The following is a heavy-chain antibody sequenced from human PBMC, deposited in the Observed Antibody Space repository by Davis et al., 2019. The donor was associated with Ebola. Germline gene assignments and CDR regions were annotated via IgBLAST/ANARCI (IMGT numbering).Heavy chain of an antibody. CDR2: MNPNSGNT. Sequence: AASVKVSCKASGYTFTSYDINWVRQATGQGLEWMGWMNPNSGNTGYAQKFQGRGTMTRNTSIRTAYMELSSLRSEDTAVYYCARDHDYIWGSGGYWGQGTLVTVSS. J-gene: IGHJ4*02. V-gene: IGHV1-8*01. CDR3: ARDHDYIWGSGGY. CDR1: GYTFTSYD. D-gene: IGHD3-16*01.